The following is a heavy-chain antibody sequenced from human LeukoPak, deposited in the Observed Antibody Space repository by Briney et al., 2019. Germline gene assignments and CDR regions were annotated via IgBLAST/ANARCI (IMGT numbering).Heavy chain of an antibody. V-gene: IGHV3-23*01. J-gene: IGHJ4*02. CDR2: MRTMPENSEII. CDR3: ATEGPTPFFQF. CDR1: GFTFSNYA. D-gene: IGHD2/OR15-2a*01. Sequence: GGSLRLSCATSGFTFSNYAMAWVRQAPGQGLECVSAMRTMPENSEIIYYADSVRGRFTISRDNSKSAVYLQMNSLRVEDTAIYYCATEGPTPFFQFWGRGTLVTVSS.